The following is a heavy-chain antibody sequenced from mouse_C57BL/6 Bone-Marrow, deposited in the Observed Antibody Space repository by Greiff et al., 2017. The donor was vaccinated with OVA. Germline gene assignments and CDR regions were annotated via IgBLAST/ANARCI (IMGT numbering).Heavy chain of an antibody. CDR1: GYTFTSYW. V-gene: IGHV1-74*01. CDR2: IHPSDSDT. D-gene: IGHD2-2*01. J-gene: IGHJ4*01. CDR3: AIRRLRRTDYAMDY. Sequence: QVQLKQPGAELVKPGASVKVSCKASGYTFTSYWMHWVKQRPGQGLEWIGRIHPSDSDTNYNQKFKGKATLTVDKSSSTAYMQLSSLTSEDSAVYYCAIRRLRRTDYAMDYRGQGTSVTVSS.